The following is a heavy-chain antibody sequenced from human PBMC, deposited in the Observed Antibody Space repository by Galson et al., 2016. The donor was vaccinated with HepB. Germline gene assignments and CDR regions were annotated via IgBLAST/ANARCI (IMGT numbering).Heavy chain of an antibody. CDR1: GYNFASYG. J-gene: IGHJ6*04. CDR3: ARDGGYDYHYGLDI. Sequence: SVKVSCKGSGYNFASYGISWVRQAPGQGLEWMGWINVDNGDTNYAQKFQGRVTMTTDTSATTAYMDLRTLTSDDTAVYYCARDGGYDYHYGLDIWGKGTTATVS. V-gene: IGHV1-18*04. CDR2: INVDNGDT. D-gene: IGHD5-12*01.